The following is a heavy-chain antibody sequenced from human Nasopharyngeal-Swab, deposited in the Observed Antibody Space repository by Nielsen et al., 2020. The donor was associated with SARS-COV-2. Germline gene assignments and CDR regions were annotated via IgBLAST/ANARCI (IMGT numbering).Heavy chain of an antibody. CDR3: ASPRGSDNYYYYGMDV. Sequence: GESLKISCAASGFTFSSYSMNWVRQAPGKGLEWVSSISSSSSYIYYAVSVKGRFTISRDNAKNSLYLQMNSLRAEDTAVYYCASPRGSDNYYYYGMDVWGQGTTVTVSS. J-gene: IGHJ6*02. CDR2: ISSSSSYI. CDR1: GFTFSSYS. D-gene: IGHD3-10*01. V-gene: IGHV3-21*01.